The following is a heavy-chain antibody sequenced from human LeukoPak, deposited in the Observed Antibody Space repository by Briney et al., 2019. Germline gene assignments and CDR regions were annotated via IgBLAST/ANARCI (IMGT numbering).Heavy chain of an antibody. Sequence: PGGSLRLSCAASGFTFSSYCMSWVRQAPGKGLEWVANIKQDGSEKYYVDSVKGRFTISRDNAKNSLYLEMNSLRAEDTAVYYCARYPPPDFDFWIGYQRFSGRVVWGQGTTVTVS. J-gene: IGHJ6*01. CDR2: IKQDGSEK. CDR1: GFTFSSYC. CDR3: ARYPPPDFDFWIGYQRFSGRVV. D-gene: IGHD3-3*01. V-gene: IGHV3-7*03.